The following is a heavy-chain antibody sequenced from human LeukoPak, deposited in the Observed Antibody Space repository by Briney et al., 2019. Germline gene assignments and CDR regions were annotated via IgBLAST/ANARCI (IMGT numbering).Heavy chain of an antibody. CDR1: GGTFSSYA. CDR2: IIPIFGTA. J-gene: IGHJ4*02. CDR3: ARDGVAAAGNFDY. D-gene: IGHD6-13*01. Sequence: SVKVSCKASGGTFSSYAISWVRQAPGQGLEWMGGIIPIFGTANYAQKFQGRVTITAGESTSTAYMELSSLRSEDTAVYYCARDGVAAAGNFDYWGQGTLVTVSS. V-gene: IGHV1-69*13.